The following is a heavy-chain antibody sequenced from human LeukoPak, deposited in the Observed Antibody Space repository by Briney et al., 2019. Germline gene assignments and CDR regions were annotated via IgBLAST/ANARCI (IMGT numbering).Heavy chain of an antibody. Sequence: HSGGSLRLSCAASGFTFSSYAMSWVRQAPGKGLEWVSAISGSGGSTYYADSVKGRFTISRDNSKNTLYLQMNSLRAEDTAVYYCAKDPYSYDGRFDYWGHGTLVTVST. V-gene: IGHV3-23*01. CDR1: GFTFSSYA. J-gene: IGHJ4*01. CDR2: ISGSGGST. CDR3: AKDPYSYDGRFDY. D-gene: IGHD5-18*01.